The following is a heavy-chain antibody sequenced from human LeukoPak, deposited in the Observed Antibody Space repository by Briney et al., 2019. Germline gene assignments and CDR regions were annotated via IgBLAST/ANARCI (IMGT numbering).Heavy chain of an antibody. J-gene: IGHJ3*02. V-gene: IGHV4-4*07. CDR1: GGSISSYY. D-gene: IGHD3-16*01. Sequence: SETLSLTCTVSGGSISSYYWYWIRQPAGKGLEWIGPIYTSGSTNYNPSLKSRVTMPVDTSKNQFSLKLSSVTAADTAVYYCTRGGIGNAFDIWGQGTMVTVSS. CDR3: TRGGIGNAFDI. CDR2: IYTSGST.